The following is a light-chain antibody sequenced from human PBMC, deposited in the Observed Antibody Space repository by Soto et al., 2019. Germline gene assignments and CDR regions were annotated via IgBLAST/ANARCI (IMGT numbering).Light chain of an antibody. V-gene: IGKV3-11*01. CDR2: DES. CDR3: QKRSNWPRT. CDR1: QSVSSY. J-gene: IGKJ1*01. Sequence: VLTQSPATLSLSPGDSATLSCRASQSVSSYLAWYQQKTGQAPRILIYDESNRATGIPDRFSGSGSGTDLTLTISRLEPEDFAVYYCQKRSNWPRTCGQGTKVDIK.